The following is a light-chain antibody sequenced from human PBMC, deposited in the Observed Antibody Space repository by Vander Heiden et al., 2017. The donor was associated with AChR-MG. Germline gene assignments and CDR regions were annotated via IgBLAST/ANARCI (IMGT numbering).Light chain of an antibody. CDR3: QQDGSSPLT. CDR2: GAS. Sequence: EVVLTQSPGTLSLSPGERATLSCRASQSVRSSYLAWYQQKPGQAPRLLIYGASRRATGIPDRFSGSGSGTDFTLTISRLEPEDFAVYYCQQDGSSPLTFGGGTKVESK. V-gene: IGKV3-20*01. CDR1: QSVRSSY. J-gene: IGKJ4*01.